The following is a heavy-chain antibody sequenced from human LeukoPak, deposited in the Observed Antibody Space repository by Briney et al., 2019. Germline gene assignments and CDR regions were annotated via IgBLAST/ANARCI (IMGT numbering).Heavy chain of an antibody. CDR1: GDSISSYY. CDR2: IYTSGST. V-gene: IGHV4-4*07. Sequence: SETLSLTCTVSGDSISSYYWSWIRQPAGKGLEWIGRIYTSGSTNYNPSLKSRVTISVDKSKNQFSLKLSSVTAADTAVYYCARDFSALDYYFDYWGQGTLVTVSS. CDR3: ARDFSALDYYFDY. J-gene: IGHJ4*02. D-gene: IGHD3/OR15-3a*01.